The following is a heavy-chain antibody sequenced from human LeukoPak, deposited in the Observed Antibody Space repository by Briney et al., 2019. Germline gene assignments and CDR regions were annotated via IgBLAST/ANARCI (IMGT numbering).Heavy chain of an antibody. CDR2: ISGSGGST. D-gene: IGHD6-19*01. CDR3: AKYFSPGIAVAGTKPFDY. Sequence: GGSLRLSCAASGFTFSSYAMSWVRQAPGKGLEWVSAISGSGGSTYYADSVKGRFTISRDNSKNTLYLQMNSLRAEDTAVYYCAKYFSPGIAVAGTKPFDYWGQGTLVTVSS. CDR1: GFTFSSYA. V-gene: IGHV3-23*01. J-gene: IGHJ4*02.